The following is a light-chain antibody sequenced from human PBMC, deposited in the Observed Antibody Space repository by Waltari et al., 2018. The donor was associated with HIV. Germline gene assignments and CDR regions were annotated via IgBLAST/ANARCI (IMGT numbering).Light chain of an antibody. J-gene: IGLJ2*01. Sequence: SYELTQPPSVSVSPGRPASITCSGDDLGDKTVCWYQQKPGQSPVLVIYQDSKRPSGIPERFSGSTSGNTATLTITGTQAMDEADYYCQAWDSSTVVFGGGTKLSVL. CDR2: QDS. CDR1: DLGDKT. V-gene: IGLV3-1*01. CDR3: QAWDSSTVV.